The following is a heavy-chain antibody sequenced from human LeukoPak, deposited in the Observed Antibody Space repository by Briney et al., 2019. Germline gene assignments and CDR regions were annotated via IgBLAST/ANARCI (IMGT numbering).Heavy chain of an antibody. V-gene: IGHV4-61*02. CDR1: GGSISSGSYY. CDR3: ARSQSQTSLDY. CDR2: IYTSGST. Sequence: SETLSLTCTVSGGSISSGSYYWSWIRQPAGKGLEWIGRIYTSGSTNYNPSLKSRVTMSVDTSKNQFSLKLSSVTAADTAVYYCARSQSQTSLDYWGQGTLVTVSS. J-gene: IGHJ4*02. D-gene: IGHD2-2*01.